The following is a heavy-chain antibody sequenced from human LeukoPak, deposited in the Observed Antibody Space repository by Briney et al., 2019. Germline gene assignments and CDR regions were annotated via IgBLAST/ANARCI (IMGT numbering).Heavy chain of an antibody. CDR2: INPSGGTT. V-gene: IGHV1-46*01. Sequence: GIINPSGGTTIYAQKFQGRVTMTRDTSTNTICMELSSLRSEDTAVYYCAREGYNRHDFDYWGQGTLVTVSS. D-gene: IGHD6-13*01. J-gene: IGHJ4*02. CDR3: AREGYNRHDFDY.